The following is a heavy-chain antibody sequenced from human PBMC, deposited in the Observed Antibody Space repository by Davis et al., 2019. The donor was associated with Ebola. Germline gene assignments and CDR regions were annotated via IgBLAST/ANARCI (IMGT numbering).Heavy chain of an antibody. CDR3: ARDSDAKVYLVETDMYNWLDP. Sequence: ASVKVSCKASGITFSSHVITWVRQAPGQGLEWMGWISVYNGNTDYAPKFQGRVTMTTDTSTSTAYMEVRSLRSDDTAVYYCARDSDAKVYLVETDMYNWLDPWGQGTLVTVSS. V-gene: IGHV1-18*01. CDR1: GITFSSHV. D-gene: IGHD2-21*01. J-gene: IGHJ5*02. CDR2: ISVYNGNT.